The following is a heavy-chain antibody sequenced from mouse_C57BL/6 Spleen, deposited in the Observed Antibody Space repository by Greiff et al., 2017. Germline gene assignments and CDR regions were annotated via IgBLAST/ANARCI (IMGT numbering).Heavy chain of an antibody. D-gene: IGHD1-1*01. CDR3: ARSAFITTVVATGMDY. CDR1: GYTFTSYW. V-gene: IGHV1-50*01. CDR2: IDPSDSYT. Sequence: KESCKASGYTFTSYWMQWVKQRPGQGLEWIGEIDPSDSYTNYNQKFKGKATLTVDTSSSTAYMQLSSLTSEDSAVYYCARSAFITTVVATGMDYWGQGTSVTVSS. J-gene: IGHJ4*01.